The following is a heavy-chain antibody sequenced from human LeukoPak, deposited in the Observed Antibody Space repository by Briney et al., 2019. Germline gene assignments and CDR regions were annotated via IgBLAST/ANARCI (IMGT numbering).Heavy chain of an antibody. CDR1: GFTFSSYW. Sequence: PGGSLRLSCAASGFTFSSYWMSWVRQAPGKGLEWVANIKQDGSEKYYVDSVKGRFTISRDNAKNPLYLQMNSLRAEDTAVYYCARDSQGDDYFLVSTYWGQGTLVTVSS. D-gene: IGHD5-12*01. CDR2: IKQDGSEK. V-gene: IGHV3-7*01. J-gene: IGHJ4*02. CDR3: ARDSQGDDYFLVSTY.